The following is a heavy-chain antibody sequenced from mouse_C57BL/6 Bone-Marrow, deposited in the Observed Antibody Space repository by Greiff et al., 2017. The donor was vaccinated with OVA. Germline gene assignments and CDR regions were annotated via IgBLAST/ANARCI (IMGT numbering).Heavy chain of an antibody. V-gene: IGHV1-75*01. CDR1: GYTFTDYY. J-gene: IGHJ1*03. CDR3: ARFPNYYGSSYGYFDV. Sequence: QVQLKESGPELVKPGASVKISCKASGYTFTDYYINWVKQRPGQGLEWIGWIFPGSGSTYYNEKFKGKATLTVDKSSSTAYMLLSSLTSEDSAVYFCARFPNYYGSSYGYFDVWGTGTTVTVSS. CDR2: IFPGSGST. D-gene: IGHD1-1*01.